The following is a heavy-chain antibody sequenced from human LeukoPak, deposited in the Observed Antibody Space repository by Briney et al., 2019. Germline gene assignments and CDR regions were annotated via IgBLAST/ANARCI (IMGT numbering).Heavy chain of an antibody. Sequence: GGSLRLSCAASGFTFSSYSMSWVRQAPGKGLEWVSSISSSSSYIYYADSVKGRFTISRDNAKTSLYLQMNSLRAEDTAVYYCARDLRGSSTSCDWGQGTLVTVSS. D-gene: IGHD2-2*01. J-gene: IGHJ4*02. CDR3: ARDLRGSSTSCD. CDR2: ISSSSSYI. V-gene: IGHV3-21*01. CDR1: GFTFSSYS.